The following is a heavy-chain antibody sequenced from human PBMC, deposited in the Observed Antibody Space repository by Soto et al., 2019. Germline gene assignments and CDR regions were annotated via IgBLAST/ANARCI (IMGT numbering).Heavy chain of an antibody. CDR3: ARELRFGEDYYGMDV. V-gene: IGHV4-31*03. D-gene: IGHD3-10*01. CDR2: IYYSGST. J-gene: IGHJ6*02. Sequence: QVQLQESGPGLVKPSQTLSLTCTVSGGSISSGGYYWSWIRQHPGKGLEWIGYIYYSGSTYYNPSITSRVTVSVDTSKNHFSLKLSSVTAADTAVYYCARELRFGEDYYGMDVWGQGTTVTVSS. CDR1: GGSISSGGYY.